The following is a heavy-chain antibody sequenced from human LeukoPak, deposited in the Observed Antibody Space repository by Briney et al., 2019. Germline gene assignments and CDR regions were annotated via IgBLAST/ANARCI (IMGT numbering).Heavy chain of an antibody. CDR3: ARGGNCSGGSCYSDRGWFDP. V-gene: IGHV4-59*01. CDR2: IHYSGST. D-gene: IGHD2-15*01. CDR1: GGSFSGYY. Sequence: SETLSLTCAVYGGSFSGYYWSWIRQPPGKRLEWIGNIHYSGSTNYNPSLKSRVTISLDTSKNQFSLKLSSVTAADTVVYYCARGGNCSGGSCYSDRGWFDPWGQGTLVTVSS. J-gene: IGHJ5*02.